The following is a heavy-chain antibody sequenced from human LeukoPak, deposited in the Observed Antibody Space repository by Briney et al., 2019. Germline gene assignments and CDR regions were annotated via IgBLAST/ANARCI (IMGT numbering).Heavy chain of an antibody. V-gene: IGHV3-43D*03. D-gene: IGHD4/OR15-4a*01. CDR2: ISRDGKNA. CDR1: GFTFDDYA. Sequence: GGSLRLSCATYGFTFDDYAMHWVRQGPGKGLEWVSLISRDGKNAYYADSVKGRFTISRDNIKNSLYLQMNSLRIEDTALYFCAKDYGANFFYFDSWGQGNLVTVSS. CDR3: AKDYGANFFYFDS. J-gene: IGHJ4*02.